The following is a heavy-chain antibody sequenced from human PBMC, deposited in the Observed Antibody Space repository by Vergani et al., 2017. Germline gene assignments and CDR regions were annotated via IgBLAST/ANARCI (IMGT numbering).Heavy chain of an antibody. Sequence: QVQLQESGPGLVKPSETLSLTCTVSGGSISSYYWSWIRQPPGKGLEWIGYIYYSGSTNYNPSLKSRVTLSVDTSKNQFSLKLSSVTAADTAVYYCARAPSSYYYYMDVWGKGTTVTVSS. CDR2: IYYSGST. CDR3: ARAPSSYYYYMDV. CDR1: GGSISSYY. V-gene: IGHV4-59*01. J-gene: IGHJ6*03.